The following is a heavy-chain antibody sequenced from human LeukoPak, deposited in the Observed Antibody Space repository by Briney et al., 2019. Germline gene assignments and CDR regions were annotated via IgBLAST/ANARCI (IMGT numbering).Heavy chain of an antibody. CDR2: MNQDATVI. Sequence: GGSLRLSCAASGFTFSAHWMTWVRQVPGKGLEWVATMNQDATVIFYVDSVKGRFTISRDNAKNSLYLQMNSLRAEDTALYVCARKQYSDSTGYRYSLDSWGQGTLVAVSS. CDR1: GFTFSAHW. J-gene: IGHJ4*02. V-gene: IGHV3-7*01. CDR3: ARKQYSDSTGYRYSLDS. D-gene: IGHD3-22*01.